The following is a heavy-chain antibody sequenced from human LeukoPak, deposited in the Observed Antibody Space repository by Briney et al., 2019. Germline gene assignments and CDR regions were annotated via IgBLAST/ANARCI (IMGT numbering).Heavy chain of an antibody. CDR2: IKPNSGGT. V-gene: IGHV1-2*02. D-gene: IGHD2-2*01. CDR3: ARVFFSQVQLLESDYYYMDV. Sequence: ASVKDSCKASGYTFTCYYMHWVRQAPGQGLEWMGWIKPNSGGTNYAQKFQGRVTMTRDTSISTAYMELSRLRSDDTAVYYCARVFFSQVQLLESDYYYMDVWGKGTTVTVSS. CDR1: GYTFTCYY. J-gene: IGHJ6*03.